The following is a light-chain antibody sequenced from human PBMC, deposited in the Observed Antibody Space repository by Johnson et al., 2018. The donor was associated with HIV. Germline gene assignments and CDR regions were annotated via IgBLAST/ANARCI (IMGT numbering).Light chain of an antibody. V-gene: IGLV1-51*01. J-gene: IGLJ1*01. CDR2: DNI. Sequence: QAVLTQPPSVSAAPGQKVTISCSGSSSNIGNNYVSWYQQFPGTAPKLLIYDNIKRPSGIPDRFSGSKSGTSATLGITGLQTGDEADYYCGTWDSSLSAGRVFGTGTKVTVL. CDR3: GTWDSSLSAGRV. CDR1: SSNIGNNY.